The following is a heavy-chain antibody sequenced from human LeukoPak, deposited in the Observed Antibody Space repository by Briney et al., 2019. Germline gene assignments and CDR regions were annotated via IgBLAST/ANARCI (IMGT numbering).Heavy chain of an antibody. Sequence: GGSLRLSCAASGFTFSSYAMSWVRQAPGKGLEWVSGISGGAGTPYYADSVKGRFTISRDNSKSTLYLQTTSLRAEDTAVYYCAKRRTTVITMDYFDYWGQGTLVTVSS. J-gene: IGHJ4*02. V-gene: IGHV3-23*01. D-gene: IGHD4-17*01. CDR3: AKRRTTVITMDYFDY. CDR2: ISGGAGTP. CDR1: GFTFSSYA.